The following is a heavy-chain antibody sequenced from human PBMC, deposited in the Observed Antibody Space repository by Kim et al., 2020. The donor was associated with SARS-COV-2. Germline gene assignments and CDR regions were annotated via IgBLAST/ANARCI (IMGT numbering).Heavy chain of an antibody. J-gene: IGHJ5*02. CDR1: GDTFSTYT. CDR2: IIPLFGTA. CDR3: AREGLHNWFDP. Sequence: SVKVSCKASGDTFSTYTISWVRQAPGQGLEWMGGIIPLFGTANYAQKFQGRVMLTADESTSTAYMELTSLSSEDTATYYCAREGLHNWFDPWVQGTLVT. V-gene: IGHV1-69*13. D-gene: IGHD2-21*02.